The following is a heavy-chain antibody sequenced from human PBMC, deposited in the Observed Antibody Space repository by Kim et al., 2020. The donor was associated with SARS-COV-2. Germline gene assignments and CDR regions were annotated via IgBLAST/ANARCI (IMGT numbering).Heavy chain of an antibody. CDR2: K. J-gene: IGHJ4*02. V-gene: IGHV3-48*03. D-gene: IGHD4-4*01. Sequence: KYHADSVRGRFTLSCDNDKKSLYLQMNSLRAEDTAVYYCARGPNYSPFDYWGQGTLVTVSS. CDR3: ARGPNYSPFDY.